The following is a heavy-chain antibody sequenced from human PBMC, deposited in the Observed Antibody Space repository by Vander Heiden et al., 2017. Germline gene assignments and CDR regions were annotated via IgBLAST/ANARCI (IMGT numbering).Heavy chain of an antibody. D-gene: IGHD6-19*01. J-gene: IGHJ4*02. CDR2: IYHSGST. CDR3: ARTHSSGQWFPFDY. V-gene: IGHV4-39*01. CDR1: GGSISTNNYY. Sequence: QLQLQESGPGLVKPSETLPLTCPVSGGSISTNNYYWGWIRQPPGKGLEWIGTIYHSGSTYYNPSLKSRVTISVDTSKNQFSLKLNSVTATDTAVYYCARTHSSGQWFPFDYWGQGALVTVSS.